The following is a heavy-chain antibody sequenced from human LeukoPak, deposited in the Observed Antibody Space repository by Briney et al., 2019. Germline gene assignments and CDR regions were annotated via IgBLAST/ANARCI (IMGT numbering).Heavy chain of an antibody. V-gene: IGHV5-51*01. CDR1: GYLFTSYW. Sequence: GESLKISCKGSGYLFTSYWIGWVRQMPGKGLEWMGIIYPGDSDTRYSPSFQGQVTISADKSISTAYLQWSSLKASDTAMYYCARHSGAYYYGSGSKNWYFDLWGRGTLVTVSS. D-gene: IGHD3-10*01. CDR3: ARHSGAYYYGSGSKNWYFDL. J-gene: IGHJ2*01. CDR2: IYPGDSDT.